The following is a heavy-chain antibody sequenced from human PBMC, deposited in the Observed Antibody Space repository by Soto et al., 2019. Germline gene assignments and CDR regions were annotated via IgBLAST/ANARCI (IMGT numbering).Heavy chain of an antibody. Sequence: ASVKVSCKASGYTFTGYYMHWVRQAPGQGLEWMGWINPNSGGTNYAQKFQGRVTMTRDTSISTAYMELSRLRSDDTAVYYCAREDSDRWVPFDYWGQGTLVTVSS. J-gene: IGHJ4*02. D-gene: IGHD1-26*01. CDR2: INPNSGGT. V-gene: IGHV1-2*02. CDR3: AREDSDRWVPFDY. CDR1: GYTFTGYY.